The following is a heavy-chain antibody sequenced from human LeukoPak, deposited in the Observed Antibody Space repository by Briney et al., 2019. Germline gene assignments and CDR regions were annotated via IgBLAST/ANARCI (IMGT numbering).Heavy chain of an antibody. J-gene: IGHJ6*03. D-gene: IGHD4-11*01. CDR3: ARGTTDDYYYMDV. CDR1: GNTFTSYD. V-gene: IGHV1-8*01. CDR2: INPNSGNT. Sequence: ASVKVSCKASGNTFTSYDMNWVRQATGQGLEWMGCINPNSGNTGYAQKFQGSVTMTRNTSISTAYMELSSLRSEDTAVYYCARGTTDDYYYMDVWGKGTTVTVSS.